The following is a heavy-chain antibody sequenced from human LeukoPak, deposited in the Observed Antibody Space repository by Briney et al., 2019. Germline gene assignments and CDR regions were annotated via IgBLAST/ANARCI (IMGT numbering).Heavy chain of an antibody. J-gene: IGHJ5*02. D-gene: IGHD3-10*01. CDR3: ARTPLWFGEFTGWFDP. Sequence: GGSLRLSCAASGFTVSRNYMSWVRQAPGKGLEWVSVIYSGGSTYYADSVKGRFTISRDNSKNTLYLQMNSLRAEDTAVYYCARTPLWFGEFTGWFDPWGQGTLVTVSS. CDR2: IYSGGST. CDR1: GFTVSRNY. V-gene: IGHV3-66*01.